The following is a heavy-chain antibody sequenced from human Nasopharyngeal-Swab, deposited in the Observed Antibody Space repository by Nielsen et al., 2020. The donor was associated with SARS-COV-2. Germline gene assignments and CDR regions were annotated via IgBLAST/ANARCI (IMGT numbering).Heavy chain of an antibody. CDR3: ARIQQQLPGIV. V-gene: IGHV6-1*01. J-gene: IGHJ3*01. CDR2: TYYRSQWNY. CDR1: GDSVSNNRAA. Sequence: SQTLSLTFAISGDSVSNNRAAWSSIRQSPSRGLEWLGRTYYRSQWNYDYADSVRGRVTVNPDTSRNQVSLHLNSVTPEDTAVYYCARIQQQLPGIVWGQGTMVIVSS. D-gene: IGHD6-13*01.